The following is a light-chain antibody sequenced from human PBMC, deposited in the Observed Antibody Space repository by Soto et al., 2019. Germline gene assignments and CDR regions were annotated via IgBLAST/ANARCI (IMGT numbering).Light chain of an antibody. CDR1: QSVSSSY. V-gene: IGKV3-20*01. Sequence: EIVLTQSPGTLSLSPGERATLSCRASQSVSSSYLAWYQQKPGQAPRLLIYGASRRATGIPDRFSGSGSGTDFTLTIRRLEAEDFAVYYCQQYGSSTMYTFDQGTKLEIK. J-gene: IGKJ2*01. CDR2: GAS. CDR3: QQYGSSTMYT.